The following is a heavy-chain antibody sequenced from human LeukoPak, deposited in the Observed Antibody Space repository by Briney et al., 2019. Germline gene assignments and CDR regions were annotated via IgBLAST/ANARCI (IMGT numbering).Heavy chain of an antibody. CDR3: AKDQLYGSGSYYKDIDY. V-gene: IGHV3-53*01. Sequence: GGSLRLSCAASGFTVSSNYMSWVRQAPGKGLEWVSVIYSGGSTYYADSVKGRFTISRDNSKNTLYLQMNSLRAEDTAVYYCAKDQLYGSGSYYKDIDYWGQGTLVTVSS. CDR1: GFTVSSNY. CDR2: IYSGGST. J-gene: IGHJ4*02. D-gene: IGHD3-10*01.